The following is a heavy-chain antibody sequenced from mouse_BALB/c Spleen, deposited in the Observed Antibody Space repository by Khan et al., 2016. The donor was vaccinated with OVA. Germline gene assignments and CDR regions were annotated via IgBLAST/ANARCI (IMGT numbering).Heavy chain of an antibody. J-gene: IGHJ4*01. Sequence: QIQLVQSGPELKKPGETVRISCKASGYTFTTAGIQWVQKMPGKGLKWIGWINTHSGVPKYAEDFKGRFAFSLEISVNTAYLQITNLKNEDTATYFCARGEAADYRNGGGAMDYWGQGTSVTVSS. D-gene: IGHD2-5*01. CDR1: GYTFTTAG. V-gene: IGHV9-4*02. CDR3: ARGEAADYRNGGGAMDY. CDR2: INTHSGVP.